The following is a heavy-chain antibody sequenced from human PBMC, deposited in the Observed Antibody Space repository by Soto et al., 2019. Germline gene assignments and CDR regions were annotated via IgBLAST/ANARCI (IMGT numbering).Heavy chain of an antibody. V-gene: IGHV3-33*01. D-gene: IGHD2-15*01. CDR2: IWYDGSNK. Sequence: SVRQAPVQGLEWVAVIWYDGSNKYYADSVKGRFTISRDNSKSTLYLQMNSLRAGDTAVYYCARDKPAYCSGFFFSSRRRHTTLTYG. J-gene: IGHJ6*01. CDR3: ARDKPAYCSGFFFSSRRRHTTLTYG.